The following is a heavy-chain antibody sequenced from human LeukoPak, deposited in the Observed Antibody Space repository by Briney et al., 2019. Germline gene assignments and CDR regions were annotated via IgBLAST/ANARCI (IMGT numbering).Heavy chain of an antibody. D-gene: IGHD3-3*01. CDR1: GFTFSSYG. Sequence: PGGSLRLSCAASGFTFSSYGMSWVRQAPGKGLEWVAAIGGGASDTKYADSVKGRFTISRDISKNTLYLQMNSLRAEDTAVYFCAKDVFRWAFDIWGQGTMVTVSS. CDR2: IGGGASDT. V-gene: IGHV3-23*01. J-gene: IGHJ3*02. CDR3: AKDVFRWAFDI.